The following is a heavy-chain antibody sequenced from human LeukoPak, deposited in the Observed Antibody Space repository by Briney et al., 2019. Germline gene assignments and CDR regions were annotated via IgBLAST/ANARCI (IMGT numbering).Heavy chain of an antibody. Sequence: GSLRLSCAASGFTVSSHYWSWIRQPPGKGLEWIGYIHYSGSTNCNPSLKSRVTISLDTSKNQFSLKLTSVTAADTAVDYCARGRFLDAFDIWGQGTMVTVSS. CDR3: ARGRFLDAFDI. D-gene: IGHD3-3*01. J-gene: IGHJ3*02. CDR1: GFTVSSHY. CDR2: IHYSGST. V-gene: IGHV4-59*02.